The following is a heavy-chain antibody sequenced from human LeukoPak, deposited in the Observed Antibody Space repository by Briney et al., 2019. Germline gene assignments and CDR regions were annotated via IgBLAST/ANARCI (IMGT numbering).Heavy chain of an antibody. CDR3: ARGLRRSSGYYRPPFDY. CDR2: MNPNSGNT. CDR1: GYTFTSYG. Sequence: GASVKVSCKASGYTFTSYGISWVRQAPGQGLEWMGWMNPNSGNTGYAQKFQGRVTMTRNTSISTAYMELSSLRSEDTAVYYCARGLRRSSGYYRPPFDYWGQGTLVTVSS. V-gene: IGHV1-8*02. J-gene: IGHJ4*02. D-gene: IGHD3-22*01.